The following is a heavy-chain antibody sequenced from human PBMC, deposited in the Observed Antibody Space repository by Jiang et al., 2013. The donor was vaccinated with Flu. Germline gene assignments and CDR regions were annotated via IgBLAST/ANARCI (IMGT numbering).Heavy chain of an antibody. J-gene: IGHJ5*02. Sequence: GSGLVKPSGTLSLTCAVSGGSISSSNWWSWVRQPPGKGLEWIGEIYHSGSTNYNPSLKSRVTISIDTRKNQFFLKLSSVTAADTAVYYCARNTSSSPWFDPWGQGILVTVSS. CDR2: IYHSGST. CDR3: ARNTSSSPWFDP. CDR1: GGSISSSNW. V-gene: IGHV4-4*02. D-gene: IGHD6-6*01.